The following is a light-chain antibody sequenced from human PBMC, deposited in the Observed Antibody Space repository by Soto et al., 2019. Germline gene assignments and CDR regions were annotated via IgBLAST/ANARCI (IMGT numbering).Light chain of an antibody. CDR3: GSFAGPVWV. CDR1: SSDVGGYDY. V-gene: IGLV2-8*01. Sequence: QSVLTQPASVSGSPGQSITISCTGTSSDVGGYDYVSWYQQHPGKAPKLMIYKVTKRPSGVPDRFSGSKAGNTASLTVFGLQAEDEANYYCGSFAGPVWVFGGGTKLTVL. CDR2: KVT. J-gene: IGLJ3*02.